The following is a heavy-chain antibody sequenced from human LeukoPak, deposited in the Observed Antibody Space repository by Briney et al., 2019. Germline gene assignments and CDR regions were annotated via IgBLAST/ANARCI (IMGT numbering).Heavy chain of an antibody. Sequence: PGGSLRLSCAASGFTFSSYAMSWVRQAPGKGLEWVSAISGSGGSTYYADSVKGRFTISRDNAKNSLYLQMNSLRAEDTAVYYCARDLTGYYDFWSGYYTPDYYGMDVWGQGTTVTVSS. CDR3: ARDLTGYYDFWSGYYTPDYYGMDV. CDR2: ISGSGGST. CDR1: GFTFSSYA. D-gene: IGHD3-3*01. V-gene: IGHV3-23*01. J-gene: IGHJ6*02.